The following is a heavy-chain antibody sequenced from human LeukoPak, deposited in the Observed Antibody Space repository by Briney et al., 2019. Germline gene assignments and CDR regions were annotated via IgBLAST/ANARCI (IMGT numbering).Heavy chain of an antibody. CDR2: ISGSGGST. CDR3: AKSRTANTYYYDSSGSPDAFDI. D-gene: IGHD3-22*01. J-gene: IGHJ3*02. Sequence: PGGSLRLSCAASGFTFSSYAMSWVRQAPGKGLEWVSAISGSGGSTYYADSVKGRFTISRDNSKNTLYLQMNSLRAEDTAVYYCAKSRTANTYYYDSSGSPDAFDIWGQGTMVTVSS. V-gene: IGHV3-23*01. CDR1: GFTFSSYA.